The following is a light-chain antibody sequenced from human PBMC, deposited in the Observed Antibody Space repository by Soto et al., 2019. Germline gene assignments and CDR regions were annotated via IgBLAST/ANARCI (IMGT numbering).Light chain of an antibody. CDR1: QSVSSSY. V-gene: IGKV3-20*01. CDR3: QQYGSSPYT. Sequence: EIVLTQSPGTLSLSPGERATLSCRASQSVSSSYLAWYQQKPGQAPRHLIYGASSRAAGIPDRFSGSGSETDFTLTISRLETEDFAVYNCQQYGSSPYTFGPGTKLEMK. CDR2: GAS. J-gene: IGKJ2*01.